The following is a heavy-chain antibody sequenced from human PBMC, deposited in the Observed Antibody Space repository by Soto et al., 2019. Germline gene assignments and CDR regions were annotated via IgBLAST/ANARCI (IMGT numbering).Heavy chain of an antibody. Sequence: QVQLVQSGAEVKKPGSSVKVSCKASGGTVSSYAIIWVRQAPGQGLEWMGGIIPIFGTTNYAQKFQGRVTLTADESTSTAYMELSSLRSDDTDVYYCARAPPPYYDILAGYLDYWGQGTLVTVSS. D-gene: IGHD3-9*01. CDR3: ARAPPPYYDILAGYLDY. CDR1: GGTVSSYA. J-gene: IGHJ4*02. CDR2: IIPIFGTT. V-gene: IGHV1-69*01.